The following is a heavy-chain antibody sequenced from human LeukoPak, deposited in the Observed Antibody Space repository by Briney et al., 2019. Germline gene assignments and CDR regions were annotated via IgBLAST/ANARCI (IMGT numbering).Heavy chain of an antibody. J-gene: IGHJ6*02. Sequence: ASVKVSCKASGGTFSSYAISWVRQAPGQGLEWMGRIIPILGIANYAQKFQGRVTITADKSTSTAYMELSSLRSEDTAVCYCARARVDAFRGVYYYGMDVWGQGTTVTVSS. D-gene: IGHD3-10*01. V-gene: IGHV1-69*04. CDR3: ARARVDAFRGVYYYGMDV. CDR2: IIPILGIA. CDR1: GGTFSSYA.